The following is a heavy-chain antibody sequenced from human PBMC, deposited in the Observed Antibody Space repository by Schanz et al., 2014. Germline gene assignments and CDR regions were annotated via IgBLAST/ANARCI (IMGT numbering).Heavy chain of an antibody. V-gene: IGHV3-23*01. CDR2: ISGSGGST. Sequence: EVQLLESGGGLVQPGGSLRLSCAASGFTFSSYAMSWVRQAPGKGLEWVIVISGSGGSTYYADSVRGRFTMSRDNSKNTVHLQMSSLTVEDTAVYYCARVDSSGYFFDNWGQGTRVTVSS. D-gene: IGHD3-22*01. J-gene: IGHJ4*02. CDR3: ARVDSSGYFFDN. CDR1: GFTFSSYA.